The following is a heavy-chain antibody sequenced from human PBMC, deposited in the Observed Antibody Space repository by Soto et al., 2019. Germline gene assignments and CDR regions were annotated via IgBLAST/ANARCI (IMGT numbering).Heavy chain of an antibody. Sequence: PGESLKISCKGSGYSFTSYWIGWVRQMPGKGLEWMGIIYPGDSDTRYSPSFQGQVTISADKSISTAYLQWSSLKASDTAMYYCARGSSGYRPSAWFDPWGQGTLVTVPQ. D-gene: IGHD3-22*01. V-gene: IGHV5-51*01. CDR2: IYPGDSDT. CDR1: GYSFTSYW. CDR3: ARGSSGYRPSAWFDP. J-gene: IGHJ5*02.